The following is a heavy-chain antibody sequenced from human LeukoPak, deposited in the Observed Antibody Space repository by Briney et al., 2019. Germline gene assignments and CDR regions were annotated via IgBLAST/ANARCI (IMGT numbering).Heavy chain of an antibody. V-gene: IGHV3-48*01. CDR1: GFTFSSYS. CDR3: TRDPEALDY. Sequence: GGSLRLSCVASGFTFSSYSMNWVRQAPGKGLEWVSYIRSSSSPIFYADSVRGRFTISRDNAKNSLYLQMNSLRAEDTAVYFCTRDPEALDYWGQGTLVIVSS. J-gene: IGHJ4*02. CDR2: IRSSSSPI.